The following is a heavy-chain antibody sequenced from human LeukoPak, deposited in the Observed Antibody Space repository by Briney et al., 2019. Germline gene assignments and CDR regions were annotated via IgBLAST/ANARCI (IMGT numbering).Heavy chain of an antibody. CDR1: GYTLTSYD. CDR2: MNPNSGNT. CDR3: ARDFRPAPHPPVTTYYFDY. J-gene: IGHJ4*02. D-gene: IGHD4-17*01. V-gene: IGHV1-8*03. Sequence: ASVKVSCKASGYTLTSYDINWVRQAAGQGLEWMGWMNPNSGNTGYGQKFQGRVTITRNTSISTAYMALSSLRSEDTAVYYCARDFRPAPHPPVTTYYFDYWGQGTLVTVPS.